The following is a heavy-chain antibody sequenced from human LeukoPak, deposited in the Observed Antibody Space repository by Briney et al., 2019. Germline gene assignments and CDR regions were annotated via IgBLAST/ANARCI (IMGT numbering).Heavy chain of an antibody. Sequence: SFTSYWIGWVRQMPGKGLEWIGSIYYSGSTYYNPSLKSRVTISVDTSKNQFSLKLSSVTAADTAVYYCARLSGYYYYMDVWGKGTTVTVSS. CDR1: SFTSYW. CDR2: IYYSGST. D-gene: IGHD3-10*01. J-gene: IGHJ6*03. CDR3: ARLSGYYYYMDV. V-gene: IGHV4-39*01.